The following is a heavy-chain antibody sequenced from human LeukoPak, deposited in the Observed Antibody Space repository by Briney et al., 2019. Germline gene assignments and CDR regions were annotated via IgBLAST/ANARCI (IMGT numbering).Heavy chain of an antibody. CDR2: INPNSGGT. D-gene: IGHD3-3*01. CDR1: GYTFTGYY. V-gene: IGHV1-2*06. CDR3: AKGGRVTIFGARNWFDP. Sequence: GASVKVSCKASGYTFTGYYMHWVRQAPGQGLEWMGRINPNSGGTNYAQKFQGRVTMTRDTSISTAYMELSRLRSDDTAVYYCAKGGRVTIFGARNWFDPWGQGTLVTVSS. J-gene: IGHJ5*02.